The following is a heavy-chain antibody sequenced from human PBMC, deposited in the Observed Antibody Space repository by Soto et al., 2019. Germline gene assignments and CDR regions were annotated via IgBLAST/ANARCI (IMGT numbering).Heavy chain of an antibody. CDR3: AREPQYYYGSGSYSIREIDY. Sequence: PGGSLRLSCAASGFTFSDYYMSWIRQAPGKGLEWVSVIYSGGSTYYADSVKGRFTISRDNSKNTLYLQMNSLRAEDTAVYYCAREPQYYYGSGSYSIREIDYWGQGTLVTVSS. CDR1: GFTFSDYY. D-gene: IGHD3-10*01. CDR2: IYSGGST. V-gene: IGHV3-66*01. J-gene: IGHJ4*02.